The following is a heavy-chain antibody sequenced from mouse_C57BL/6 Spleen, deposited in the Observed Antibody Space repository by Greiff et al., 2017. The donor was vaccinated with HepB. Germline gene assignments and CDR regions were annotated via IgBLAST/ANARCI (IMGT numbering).Heavy chain of an antibody. CDR1: GYTFTSYW. J-gene: IGHJ2*01. CDR2: IDPSDSYT. D-gene: IGHD1-1*01. Sequence: QVQLQQPGAELVKPGASVKLSCKASGYTFTSYWMQWVKQRPGQGLEWIGEIDPSDSYTNYNQKFKGKATLTVDTSSSTAYMQLSSLTSEDSAVYYCARLGPSTGSSSDYWGQGTTLTVSS. CDR3: ARLGPSTGSSSDY. V-gene: IGHV1-50*01.